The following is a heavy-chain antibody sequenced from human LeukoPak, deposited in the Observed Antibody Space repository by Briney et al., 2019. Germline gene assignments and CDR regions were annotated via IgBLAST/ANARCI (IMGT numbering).Heavy chain of an antibody. J-gene: IGHJ4*02. Sequence: GGSLRLSCAASGLTFSNAWMSWVRQAPGKGLEWVSTISGRRDSTSYADSVKGRFTISRDNAKNSLYLQMNSLRAEDTAVYYCARLNDYYGSGIDYWGQGTLVTVPS. CDR2: ISGRRDST. D-gene: IGHD3-10*01. CDR3: ARLNDYYGSGIDY. V-gene: IGHV3-21*01. CDR1: GLTFSNAW.